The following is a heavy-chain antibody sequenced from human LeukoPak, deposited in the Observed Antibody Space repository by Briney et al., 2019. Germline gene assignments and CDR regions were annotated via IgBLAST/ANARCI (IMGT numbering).Heavy chain of an antibody. D-gene: IGHD4-11*01. CDR1: GFTFNDYT. V-gene: IGHV3-7*01. J-gene: IGHJ4*02. Sequence: PGGSLRLSCAASGFTFNDYTMTWVRQAPGRGLEWVANIKYDGSEKYYVDSVKGRFTISRDDAKNSLSLQMSNVRAEDTAVYYCAFNNNFKYWGQGTQVTVSS. CDR3: AFNNNFKY. CDR2: IKYDGSEK.